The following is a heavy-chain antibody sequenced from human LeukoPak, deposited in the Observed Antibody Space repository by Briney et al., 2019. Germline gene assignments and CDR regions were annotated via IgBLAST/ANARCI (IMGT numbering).Heavy chain of an antibody. CDR3: AKDECITSCWWSDY. Sequence: GGSLRLSCSASGFTFSSYAMHWVRQAPGKGLEYVSAISSNGGSTYYADSVKGRFTISRDNSKNTLYLQMNSLRAEDTAVYYCAKDECITSCWWSDYWGQGTLVTVSS. CDR1: GFTFSSYA. J-gene: IGHJ4*02. V-gene: IGHV3-64*04. CDR2: ISSNGGST. D-gene: IGHD2-2*01.